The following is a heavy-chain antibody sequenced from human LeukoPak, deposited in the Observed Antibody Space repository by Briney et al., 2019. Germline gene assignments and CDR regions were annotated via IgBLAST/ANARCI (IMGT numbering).Heavy chain of an antibody. J-gene: IGHJ5*02. CDR1: GFTFGDHA. D-gene: IGHD4-23*01. CDR3: AKHDYGVNFGFDP. V-gene: IGHV3-30*01. CDR2: ISYDGSNK. Sequence: AGGSLRLSCTASGFTFGDHAMSWVRQAPGKGLEWVAVISYDGSNKYYADSVKGRFTISRDNSKNTLYLQMNSLRAEDTAVYYCAKHDYGVNFGFDPWGQGTLVTVSS.